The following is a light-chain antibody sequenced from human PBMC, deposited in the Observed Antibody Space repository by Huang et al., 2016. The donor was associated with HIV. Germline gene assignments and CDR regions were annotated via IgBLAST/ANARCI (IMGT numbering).Light chain of an antibody. Sequence: EIVMTQSPATLSVSPGERATLSCRASQPGSSNLAWYQQKPGQAPRLLIYAASTRATDIPARFSGSGSGTEFTLTISSLQSEDFAVYYCQHYRVWPPVYTFGQGTKLEIK. CDR3: QHYRVWPPVYT. CDR2: AAS. V-gene: IGKV3-15*01. J-gene: IGKJ2*01. CDR1: QPGSSN.